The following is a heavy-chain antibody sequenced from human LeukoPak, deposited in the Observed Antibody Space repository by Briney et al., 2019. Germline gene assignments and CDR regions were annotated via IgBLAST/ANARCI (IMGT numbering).Heavy chain of an antibody. Sequence: PGGSLRLSCAASGFTFSSYAMSWVRQAPGKGLEWVSAISGSGGSTYYADSVKGPFTISRDNSKNTLYLQMNSLRAEDTAVYYCAKVSSRHYYYSYMDVWGKGTTVTVSS. J-gene: IGHJ6*03. CDR3: AKVSSRHYYYSYMDV. D-gene: IGHD6-6*01. CDR2: ISGSGGST. V-gene: IGHV3-23*01. CDR1: GFTFSSYA.